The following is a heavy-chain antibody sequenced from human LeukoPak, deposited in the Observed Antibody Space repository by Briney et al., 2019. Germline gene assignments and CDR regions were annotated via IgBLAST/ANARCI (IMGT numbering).Heavy chain of an antibody. CDR3: AKVGTLGYCTNGVCRTPFDY. Sequence: GESLRLSCAASGFTFSSYGMHWVRQAPGKGLEWVAVISYDGSNKYYADSVKGRFTISRDNSKNTLYLQMNSLRAEDTAVYYCAKVGTLGYCTNGVCRTPFDYWGQGTLVTVSS. V-gene: IGHV3-30*18. J-gene: IGHJ4*02. CDR2: ISYDGSNK. D-gene: IGHD2-8*01. CDR1: GFTFSSYG.